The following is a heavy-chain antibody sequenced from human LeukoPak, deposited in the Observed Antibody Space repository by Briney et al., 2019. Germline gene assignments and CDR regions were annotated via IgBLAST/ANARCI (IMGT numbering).Heavy chain of an antibody. V-gene: IGHV4-59*01. Sequence: SETLSLTCTVSGGSISSYYWSWIRQPPGKGLEWIGYIYYSGSTNYNPSLKSRVTISVKTSKNQFSLKLRSVTAADTAVYYCARNHCSGGSCIDYWGQGTLVTVSS. CDR1: GGSISSYY. D-gene: IGHD2-15*01. CDR3: ARNHCSGGSCIDY. J-gene: IGHJ4*02. CDR2: IYYSGST.